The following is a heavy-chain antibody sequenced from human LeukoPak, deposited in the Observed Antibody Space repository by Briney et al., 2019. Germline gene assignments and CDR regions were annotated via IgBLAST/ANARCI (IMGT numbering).Heavy chain of an antibody. J-gene: IGHJ5*02. V-gene: IGHV1-2*06. CDR3: ARGGQQLVFSGDWFDP. CDR1: GYTFTTYD. Sequence: ASVKVSCKASGYTFTTYDINWVRQATGQGLEWMGRINPNSGGTDYAQKFQGRVTMTRDTSISTAYMELSRLRSDDTAVYYCARGGQQLVFSGDWFDPWGQGTLVTVSS. D-gene: IGHD6-13*01. CDR2: INPNSGGT.